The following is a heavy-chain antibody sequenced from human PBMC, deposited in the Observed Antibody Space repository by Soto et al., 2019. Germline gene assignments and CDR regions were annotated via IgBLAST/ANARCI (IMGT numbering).Heavy chain of an antibody. V-gene: IGHV1-3*04. CDR1: GYSFTTFD. CDR2: IDTASGKS. CDR3: AISRAWASVDY. D-gene: IGHD7-27*01. Sequence: QVQLVQSGAEVKKPGASVKVSCKASGYSFTTFDLHWVRQAPGQRLEWMGWIDTASGKSKYSEIFQGGVIITAHTSAPTAYMEPSCLRFEDTAVYSCAISRAWASVDYWCQGTLIPVSS. J-gene: IGHJ4*02.